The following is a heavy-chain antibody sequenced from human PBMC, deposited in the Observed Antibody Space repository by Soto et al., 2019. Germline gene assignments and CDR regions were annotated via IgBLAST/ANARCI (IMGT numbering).Heavy chain of an antibody. V-gene: IGHV3-23*01. J-gene: IGHJ3*01. CDR3: ARRAFGSSRSFDL. CDR2: ISDGGDLT. D-gene: IGHD6-6*01. Sequence: GGSLRLSCAASGFAFSSHPMSWVRQAPERGLGWVSGISDGGDLTYNADSVKGRFTLSRDNSKNILFLQMNSLRAEDTALYYCARRAFGSSRSFDLWGQGKMVTVSS. CDR1: GFAFSSHP.